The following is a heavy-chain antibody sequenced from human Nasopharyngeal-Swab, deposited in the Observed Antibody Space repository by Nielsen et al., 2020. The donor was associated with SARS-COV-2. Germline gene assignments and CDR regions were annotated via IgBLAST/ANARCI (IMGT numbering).Heavy chain of an antibody. J-gene: IGHJ5*02. CDR1: GFTFSSYA. D-gene: IGHD6-6*01. V-gene: IGHV3-23*03. Sequence: GESLKISCAASGFTFSSYAMSWVRQAPGKGLEWVSVIYSGGSSTYYADSVKGRFTISRDNSKTTLYLQMNSLRAEDTAVYYCAKGVAARPYWFDPWGQGTLVTVSS. CDR2: IYSGGSST. CDR3: AKGVAARPYWFDP.